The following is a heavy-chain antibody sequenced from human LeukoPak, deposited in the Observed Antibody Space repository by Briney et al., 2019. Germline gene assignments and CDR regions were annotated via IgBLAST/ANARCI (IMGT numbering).Heavy chain of an antibody. Sequence: PSQTLSLTCTVSGASISSGTYFWTWVRQHPGKGLEWMGYIYYSGSTYYSPSLKSRLTISLDTSKNQFSLKLSSVTAADTAVYYCARPGITIFGVVTYWYFDLWGRGTLVTVSS. CDR2: IYYSGST. V-gene: IGHV4-31*03. CDR3: ARPGITIFGVVTYWYFDL. CDR1: GASISSGTYF. J-gene: IGHJ2*01. D-gene: IGHD3-3*01.